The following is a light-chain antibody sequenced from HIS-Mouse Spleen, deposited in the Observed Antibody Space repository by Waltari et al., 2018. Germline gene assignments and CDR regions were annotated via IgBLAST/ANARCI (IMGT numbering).Light chain of an antibody. Sequence: QSALTQPASVSGSPRQSIPISCTGTSSDVGRDNLVSWYPQHPGKAPQPMIYEGSKRPSGVSNRFSGSKSGNTASLTISGLQAEDEADYYCCSYAGSSTVVFGGGTKLTVL. CDR2: EGS. CDR1: SSDVGRDNL. CDR3: CSYAGSSTVV. V-gene: IGLV2-23*01. J-gene: IGLJ2*01.